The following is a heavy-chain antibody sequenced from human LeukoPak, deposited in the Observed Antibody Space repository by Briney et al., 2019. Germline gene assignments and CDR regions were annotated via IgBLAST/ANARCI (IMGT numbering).Heavy chain of an antibody. CDR1: GFTFSNYA. CDR3: ARNIKNDYDATDDAFDI. D-gene: IGHD4-17*01. V-gene: IGHV3-23*01. Sequence: GGSLRLSCAASGFTFSNYAMSWVRQAPGKGLEWVSAISGSGGSTYYADSVKGRFTISRDNSKNTLYLQMNSLRAEDTAVYYCARNIKNDYDATDDAFDIWGQGTVVTVSA. CDR2: ISGSGGST. J-gene: IGHJ3*02.